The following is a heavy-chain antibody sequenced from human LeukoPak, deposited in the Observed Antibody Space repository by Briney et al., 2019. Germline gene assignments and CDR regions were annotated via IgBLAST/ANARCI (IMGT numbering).Heavy chain of an antibody. J-gene: IGHJ3*02. CDR2: IIPIFGIA. V-gene: IGHV1-69*04. D-gene: IGHD3-22*01. Sequence: SVKVSCKASGGTFSSYAISWVRQAPGQGLEWMGRIIPIFGIANYAQKFQGRVTITADKSTSTAYMELSSLRSEDTAVYYCARGGDYYDSSVYYEAFDIWAKGKMVTVSS. CDR1: GGTFSSYA. CDR3: ARGGDYYDSSVYYEAFDI.